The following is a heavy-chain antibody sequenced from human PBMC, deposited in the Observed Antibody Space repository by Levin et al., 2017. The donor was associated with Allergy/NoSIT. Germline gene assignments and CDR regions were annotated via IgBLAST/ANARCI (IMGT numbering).Heavy chain of an antibody. CDR1: GFTFSSYS. CDR2: ISSGSTTI. Sequence: ETLSLTCAASGFTFSSYSMNWVRQTPGKGLEWVSYISSGSTTIYYADSVKGRFTISRDNAQNSLYLQMNSLRDEDTAVYYCARGSSSWYEGFQHWGQGTLVTVSS. CDR3: ARGSSSWYEGFQH. V-gene: IGHV3-48*02. D-gene: IGHD6-13*01. J-gene: IGHJ1*01.